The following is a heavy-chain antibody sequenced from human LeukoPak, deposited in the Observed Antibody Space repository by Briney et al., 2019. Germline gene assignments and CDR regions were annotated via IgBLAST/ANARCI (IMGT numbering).Heavy chain of an antibody. Sequence: PGGSLRLSCAASGFTFSTYGIHWFRQAPGRGLEWVAFIQYDGSYKFYADSVQGRFSISRDNSKNTLFLQMNSLRAEDTAVYYCAKTSDQLLYSKLDYWGQGTLVTVSS. J-gene: IGHJ4*02. CDR1: GFTFSTYG. CDR2: IQYDGSYK. CDR3: AKTSDQLLYSKLDY. D-gene: IGHD2-2*02. V-gene: IGHV3-30*02.